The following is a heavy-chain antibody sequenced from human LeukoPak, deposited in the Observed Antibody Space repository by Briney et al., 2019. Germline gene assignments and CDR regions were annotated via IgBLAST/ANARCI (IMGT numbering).Heavy chain of an antibody. CDR3: ARVRYCSSTSCP. CDR2: INHSGST. D-gene: IGHD2-2*01. V-gene: IGHV4-61*08. J-gene: IGHJ5*02. Sequence: SETLSLTCTVSGGSISSGGYYWSWIRQPPGKGLEWIGEINHSGSTNYNPSLKSRVTISVDTSKNQFSLKLSSVTAADTAVYYCARVRYCSSTSCPWGQGTLVTVSS. CDR1: GGSISSGGYY.